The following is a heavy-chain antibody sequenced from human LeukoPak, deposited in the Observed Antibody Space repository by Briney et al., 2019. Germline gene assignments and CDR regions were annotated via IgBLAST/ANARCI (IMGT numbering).Heavy chain of an antibody. D-gene: IGHD4-17*01. V-gene: IGHV3-53*01. CDR3: ARVHFPYGDFDY. J-gene: IGHJ4*02. Sequence: PGGSLRLSCAASGITVSDNYMSWVRQTPGKGLEWVSTLYPAGDTYFADSVRGRFTISRDISKNTVYLRMGSLRAEDTAVYFCARVHFPYGDFDYWGQGALVTVSS. CDR2: LYPAGDT. CDR1: GITVSDNY.